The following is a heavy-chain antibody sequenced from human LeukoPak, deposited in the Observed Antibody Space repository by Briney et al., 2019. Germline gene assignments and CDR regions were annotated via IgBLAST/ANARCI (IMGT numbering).Heavy chain of an antibody. V-gene: IGHV3-20*04. D-gene: IGHD2-21*02. CDR1: GFTFSSYT. J-gene: IGHJ6*03. CDR3: ARDPGYCGGDCYSKVYYYYYMDV. CDR2: NWNGGST. Sequence: PGGSLRLSCAASGFTFSSYTMNWVRQAPGKGLEWVSGNWNGGSTGYADSVKGRFTISRDNAKNSLYLQMNSLRAEDTAVYYCARDPGYCGGDCYSKVYYYYYMDVWGKGTTVTVSS.